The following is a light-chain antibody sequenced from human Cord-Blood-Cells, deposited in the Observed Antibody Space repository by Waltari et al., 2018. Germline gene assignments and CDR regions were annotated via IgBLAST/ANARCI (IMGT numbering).Light chain of an antibody. V-gene: IGKV4-1*01. J-gene: IGKJ2*01. CDR3: QQYYSTPYT. CDR2: WAS. CDR1: PSVLYSSNNKNY. Sequence: DIVMTQSPDSLAVSLGERATINCTPCPSVLYSSNNKNYLAWYQQKPGQPPKLLIYWASTRESGVPDRFSGSGSGTDFTLTISSLQAEDVAVYYCQQYYSTPYTFGQGTKLEIK.